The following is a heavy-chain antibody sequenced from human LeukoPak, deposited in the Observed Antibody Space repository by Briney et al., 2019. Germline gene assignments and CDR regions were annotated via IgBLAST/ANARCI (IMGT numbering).Heavy chain of an antibody. J-gene: IGHJ4*02. CDR2: INPNSGGT. CDR1: GNTLTGNY. CDR3: ACVVGATSEKSN. V-gene: IGHV1-2*02. D-gene: IGHD1-26*01. Sequence: GASVKVSCKGSGNTLTGNYLHWVRQAPGQGLEWMGWINPNSGGTNYAQKFQGRATMTRGTSIRTAYMELSGLRSDDTAVYYCACVVGATSEKSNWGQGTLVTVSS.